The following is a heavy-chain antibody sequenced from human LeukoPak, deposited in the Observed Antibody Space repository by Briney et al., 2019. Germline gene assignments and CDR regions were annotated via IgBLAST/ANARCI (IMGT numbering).Heavy chain of an antibody. D-gene: IGHD1-14*01. CDR2: IYYGGST. CDR1: GGSISTSYY. CDR3: ARGGIGYYFDY. V-gene: IGHV4-39*07. J-gene: IGHJ4*02. Sequence: SETLSLTCTVSGGSISTSYYWGWIRQPPGKGLEWIGTIYYGGSTNYNPSLKSRVTISVDTSKNQFSLKLSSVTAADTAVYYCARGGIGYYFDYWGQGTLVTVSS.